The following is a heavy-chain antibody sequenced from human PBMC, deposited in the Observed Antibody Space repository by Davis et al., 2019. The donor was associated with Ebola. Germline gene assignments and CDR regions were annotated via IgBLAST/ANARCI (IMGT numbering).Heavy chain of an antibody. CDR1: GGSFSGYY. V-gene: IGHV4-34*01. Sequence: SETLSLTCAVYGGSFSGYYWSWIRQPPGKGLEWIGEINHSGSTNYNPSLKGRVTISVDTSKNQFSLKLSSVTAADTAVYYCARGRGDPFDYWGQGTLVTVSS. J-gene: IGHJ4*02. D-gene: IGHD3-10*01. CDR2: INHSGST. CDR3: ARGRGDPFDY.